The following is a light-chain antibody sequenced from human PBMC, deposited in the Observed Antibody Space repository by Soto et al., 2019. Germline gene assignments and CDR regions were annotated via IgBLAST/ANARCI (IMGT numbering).Light chain of an antibody. Sequence: DIQMTQSPSSVSASIGDRVTISCRASQSIYKWLVWYQQKLGKAPKLLIYAASSLQSGVPSRFSGSGYGTDFSLTISSLQPEDFATYYFQQADSFPLSVGGGTKVEI. J-gene: IGKJ4*01. V-gene: IGKV1-12*01. CDR1: QSIYKW. CDR3: QQADSFPLS. CDR2: AAS.